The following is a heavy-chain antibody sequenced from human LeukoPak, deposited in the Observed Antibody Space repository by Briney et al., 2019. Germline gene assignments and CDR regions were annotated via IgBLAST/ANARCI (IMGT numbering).Heavy chain of an antibody. V-gene: IGHV3-7*01. D-gene: IGHD1-26*01. CDR3: AREWELLYGDAFDI. CDR1: GFTFSSYW. CDR2: IKQDGSEK. J-gene: IGHJ3*02. Sequence: GGSLRLSCAASGFTFSSYWMSWVRQAPGKGLEWVANIKQDGSEKYYVDSVKGRFTISRDNSKNTLYLQMNSLRAEDTAVYYCAREWELLYGDAFDIWGQGTMVTVSS.